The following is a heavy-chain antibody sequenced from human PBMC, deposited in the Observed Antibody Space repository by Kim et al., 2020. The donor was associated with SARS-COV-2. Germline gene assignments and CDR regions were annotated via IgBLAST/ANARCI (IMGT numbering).Heavy chain of an antibody. CDR1: GFTFSSYS. Sequence: GGSLRLSCAASGFTFSSYSMNWVRQAPGKGLEWVSSISSSSSYIYYADSVKGRFTISRDNAKNSLYLQMNSLRAEDTAVYYCAGDNGQYYYDSSGYIPIAFDIWGQGTMVTVAS. CDR2: ISSSSSYI. V-gene: IGHV3-21*01. D-gene: IGHD3-22*01. J-gene: IGHJ3*02. CDR3: AGDNGQYYYDSSGYIPIAFDI.